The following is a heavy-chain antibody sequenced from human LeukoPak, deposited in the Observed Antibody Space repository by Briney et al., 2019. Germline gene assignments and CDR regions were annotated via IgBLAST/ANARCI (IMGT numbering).Heavy chain of an antibody. J-gene: IGHJ4*02. Sequence: GGSLRLSCVASGFTFISYWMTWVRQAPGKGLEWVAQISQDGTESYSVDSVRGRFTISRDNAKNSVCLQMNSLRPEDTAVYYCARDSTGTVFDLWGQGTLVTVSS. CDR1: GFTFISYW. V-gene: IGHV3-7*04. CDR3: ARDSTGTVFDL. D-gene: IGHD1-1*01. CDR2: ISQDGTES.